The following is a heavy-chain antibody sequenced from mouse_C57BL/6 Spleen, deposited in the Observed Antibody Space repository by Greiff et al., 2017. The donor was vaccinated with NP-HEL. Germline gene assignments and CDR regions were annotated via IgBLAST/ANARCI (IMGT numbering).Heavy chain of an antibody. CDR2: IYPGDGDT. CDR3: ASGAY. V-gene: IGHV1-82*01. CDR1: GYAFSSSW. Sequence: VQLQQSGPELVKPGASVKICCKASGYAFSSSWMNWVKQRPGKGLEWIGRIYPGDGDTNYNGKFKGKATLTADKSSSTAYMQLSSLTSEDSAVYFCASGAYWGQGTLVTVSA. J-gene: IGHJ3*01.